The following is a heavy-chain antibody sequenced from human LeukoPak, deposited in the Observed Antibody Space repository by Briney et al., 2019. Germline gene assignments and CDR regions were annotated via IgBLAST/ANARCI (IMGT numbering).Heavy chain of an antibody. CDR3: AKVRKVDYYDSSGYYGFDY. J-gene: IGHJ4*02. Sequence: GGSLRLSCAASGFTFSSYDMSWVRQAPGKGLEGVSGISGGGNTFYSDSVRGRFTISRDNSKNTLYLDMTGLRAEDTAVYYCAKVRKVDYYDSSGYYGFDYWGQGTLVTVSS. D-gene: IGHD3-22*01. CDR2: ISGGGNT. V-gene: IGHV3-23*01. CDR1: GFTFSSYD.